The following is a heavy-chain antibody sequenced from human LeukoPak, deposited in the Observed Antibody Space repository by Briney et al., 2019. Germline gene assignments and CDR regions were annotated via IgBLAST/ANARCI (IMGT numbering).Heavy chain of an antibody. Sequence: GGSLRLSCAASGFTFSSYEMNWVRQAPGKGLEWVSYISSSGSTIYYADSVKGRFTISRDNAKNSLYLQMNSLRAEDTAVYYCARDRGYSSFDYWGQGTLVTVSS. V-gene: IGHV3-48*03. CDR3: ARDRGYSSFDY. D-gene: IGHD6-19*01. CDR2: ISSSGSTI. J-gene: IGHJ4*02. CDR1: GFTFSSYE.